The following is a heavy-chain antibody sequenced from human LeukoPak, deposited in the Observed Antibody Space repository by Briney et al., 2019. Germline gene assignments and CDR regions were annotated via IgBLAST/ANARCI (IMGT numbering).Heavy chain of an antibody. CDR3: TTDSTVTTDGDVFDI. D-gene: IGHD4-17*01. Sequence: PGGSLRLSCAASGFTFSSYGMSWVRQAPGKGLEWVSAISGSGGSTYCADSVKGRFTISRDNSKNTLYLQMNSLRAEDTAVYYCTTDSTVTTDGDVFDIWGQGTMVTVSS. V-gene: IGHV3-23*01. CDR1: GFTFSSYG. CDR2: ISGSGGST. J-gene: IGHJ3*02.